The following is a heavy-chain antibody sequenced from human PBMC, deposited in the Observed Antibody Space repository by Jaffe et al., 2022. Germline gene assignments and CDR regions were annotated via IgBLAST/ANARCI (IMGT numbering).Heavy chain of an antibody. J-gene: IGHJ6*03. D-gene: IGHD6-13*01. CDR1: GFTFSSYW. V-gene: IGHV3-7*01. CDR2: IKQDGSEK. Sequence: EVQLVESGGGLVQPGGSLRLSCAASGFTFSSYWMSWVRQAPGKGLEWVANIKQDGSEKYYVDSVKGRFTISRDNAKNSLYLQMNSLRAEDTAVYYCAREGESSSWYDYYYYYMDVWGKGTTVTVSS. CDR3: AREGESSSWYDYYYYYMDV.